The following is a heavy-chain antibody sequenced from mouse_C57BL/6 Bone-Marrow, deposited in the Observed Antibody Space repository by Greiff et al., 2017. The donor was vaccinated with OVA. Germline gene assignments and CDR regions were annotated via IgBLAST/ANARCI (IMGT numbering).Heavy chain of an antibody. CDR1: GYTFTSDW. CDR2: IDPADSET. J-gene: IGHJ4*01. V-gene: IGHV1-52*01. D-gene: IGHD3-2*02. CDR3: ARAAQAAWDAMDY. Sequence: QVQLQQPGAELVRPGASVKLSCKASGYTFTSDWMHWVKQRPKQGLEWIGKIDPADSETDYNQKFKDKATLTVDTSSSTAYMQLSSLTSEDSAVYSCARAAQAAWDAMDYWGQGTSVTVSS.